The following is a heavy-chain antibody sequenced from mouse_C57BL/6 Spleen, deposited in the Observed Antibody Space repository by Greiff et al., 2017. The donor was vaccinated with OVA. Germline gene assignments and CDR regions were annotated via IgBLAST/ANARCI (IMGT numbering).Heavy chain of an antibody. CDR3: AERGGLGYYVPFAY. Sequence: EVQLQQSGPELVKPGASVKISCKASGYTFTDYYMNWVKQSHGKSLEWIGDINPNNGGTSYNQKFKGKATLTVDKSSSTAYMELRSLTSEDSAVYYCAERGGLGYYVPFAYWGQGTLVTVSA. J-gene: IGHJ3*01. V-gene: IGHV1-26*01. CDR1: GYTFTDYY. CDR2: INPNNGGT. D-gene: IGHD2-3*01.